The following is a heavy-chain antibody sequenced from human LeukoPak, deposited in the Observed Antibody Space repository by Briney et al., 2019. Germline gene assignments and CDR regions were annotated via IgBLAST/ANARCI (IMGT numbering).Heavy chain of an antibody. CDR3: ARRYYDDAFDI. D-gene: IGHD3-22*01. CDR2: IYYSGST. J-gene: IGHJ3*02. Sequence: SETLSLTRTVSGGSISSYYWSWIRQPPGKGLEWIGYIYYSGSTNYNPSLKSRVTISVDTSKNQFSLKLSSVTAADTAVYYCARRYYDDAFDIWGQGTMVTVSS. CDR1: GGSISSYY. V-gene: IGHV4-59*08.